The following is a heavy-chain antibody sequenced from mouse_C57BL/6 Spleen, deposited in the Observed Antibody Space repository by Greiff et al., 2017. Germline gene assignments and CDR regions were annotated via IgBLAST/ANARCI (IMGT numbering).Heavy chain of an antibody. J-gene: IGHJ2*01. CDR2: IDPSDSET. D-gene: IGHD2-1*01. CDR3: ARRVYGNYLDYFDY. CDR1: GYTFTSYW. Sequence: VQLQQPGAELVRPGSSVKLSCKASGYTFTSYWMHWVKQRPIQGLEWIGNIDPSDSETHYNQKFKDKATLTVDKSSSTAYMQLSSLTSEDSAVYYCARRVYGNYLDYFDYWGQGTTLTVSS. V-gene: IGHV1-52*01.